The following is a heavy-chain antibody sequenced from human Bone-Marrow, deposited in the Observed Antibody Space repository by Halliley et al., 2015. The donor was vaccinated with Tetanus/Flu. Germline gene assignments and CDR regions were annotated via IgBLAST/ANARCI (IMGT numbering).Heavy chain of an antibody. D-gene: IGHD3-3*01. V-gene: IGHV4-30-2*04. CDR3: AFGSDFSSESG. CDR2: IYPSGTT. J-gene: IGHJ6*02. Sequence: LEWIGYIYPSGTTFYTPSPKARVTISIATSKNHFSLRLISVTAADTAVYFCAFGSDFSSESGWGQGTTVTVSS.